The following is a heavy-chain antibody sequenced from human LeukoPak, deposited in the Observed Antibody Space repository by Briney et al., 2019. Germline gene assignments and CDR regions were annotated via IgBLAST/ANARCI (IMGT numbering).Heavy chain of an antibody. CDR1: GYTFKNYD. V-gene: IGHV1-8*02. Sequence: ASVKVSCKASGYTFKNYDINWVRQATGQGLEWMGWMSPNSGNTGFAQKFQDRVSMTRDTSINTAYMELTSLRSGDTAVYYCARATPGGLHGYSFDYWGQGTAVTVYS. CDR2: MSPNSGNT. CDR3: ARATPGGLHGYSFDY. D-gene: IGHD5-24*01. J-gene: IGHJ4*02.